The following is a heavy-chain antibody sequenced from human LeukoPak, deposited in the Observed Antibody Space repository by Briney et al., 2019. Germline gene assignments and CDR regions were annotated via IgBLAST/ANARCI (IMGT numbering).Heavy chain of an antibody. CDR2: IYTSGST. D-gene: IGHD6-6*01. CDR3: ARRRCSSSSEYCWFDP. CDR1: GGSTSSYY. Sequence: ESSETLSLTCTVSGGSTSSYYWSWIRQPPGKGLEWIGYIYTSGSTNYNPSLKRRVTISVDTSKNQFSLKLSSVTAADTAVYYCARRRCSSSSEYCWFDPWGQGTLVTVSS. J-gene: IGHJ5*02. V-gene: IGHV4-4*09.